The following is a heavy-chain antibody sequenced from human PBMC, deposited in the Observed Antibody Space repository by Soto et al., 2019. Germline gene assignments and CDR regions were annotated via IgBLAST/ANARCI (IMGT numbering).Heavy chain of an antibody. D-gene: IGHD2-2*01. CDR1: GGSFSGYY. V-gene: IGHV4-34*01. J-gene: IGHJ5*02. Sequence: SETLSLTCAVYGGSFSGYYWSWIRQPPGKGLEWIGEINHSGSTNYNPSLKSRVTISVDTSKNQFSLKLSSVTAADTAVYYRARGPPVYCSSTSCYNWFDPWGQGTLVTVSS. CDR2: INHSGST. CDR3: ARGPPVYCSSTSCYNWFDP.